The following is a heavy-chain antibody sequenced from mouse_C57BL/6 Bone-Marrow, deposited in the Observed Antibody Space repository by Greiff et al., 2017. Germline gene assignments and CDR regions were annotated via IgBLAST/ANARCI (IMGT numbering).Heavy chain of an antibody. J-gene: IGHJ3*01. Sequence: VMLVESGAELARPGASVKLSCKASGYTFTSYGISWVKQRTGQGLEWIGEIYPRSGNTYYNEKFKGKATLTADKSSSTAYMELRSLTSEDSAVYFCARGSSGYAYWGQGTLVTVSA. CDR3: ARGSSGYAY. D-gene: IGHD3-2*02. CDR2: IYPRSGNT. V-gene: IGHV1-81*01. CDR1: GYTFTSYG.